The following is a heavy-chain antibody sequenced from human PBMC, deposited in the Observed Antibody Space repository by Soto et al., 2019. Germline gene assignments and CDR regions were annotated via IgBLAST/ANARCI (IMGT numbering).Heavy chain of an antibody. CDR2: IDHSGRT. CDR3: ARGPYSSGYYPVD. V-gene: IGHV4-34*01. D-gene: IGHD6-19*01. Sequence: PSETLSLTCAVFGESFSGYYWTWIRQSPGKGLEWIGEIDHSGRTNYNPSLKSRVTMSGDTSNNEFSLKLWSVTAADTAVYYCARGPYSSGYYPVDWGQGTLVTVSS. CDR1: GESFSGYY. J-gene: IGHJ4*02.